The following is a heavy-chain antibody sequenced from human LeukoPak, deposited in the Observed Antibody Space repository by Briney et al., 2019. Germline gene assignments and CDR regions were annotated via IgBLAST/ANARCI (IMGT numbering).Heavy chain of an antibody. J-gene: IGHJ6*02. CDR3: AGSSGWRYGMDV. Sequence: ASVTVSCKASGYTFTSYDINWVRQATGQGLEWMGWMNPNSDNTGYAQKFQGRVTMTRNTSISTAYMELSSLRSEDTAVYYCAGSSGWRYGMDVWGQGTTVTVSS. CDR1: GYTFTSYD. CDR2: MNPNSDNT. V-gene: IGHV1-8*01. D-gene: IGHD6-19*01.